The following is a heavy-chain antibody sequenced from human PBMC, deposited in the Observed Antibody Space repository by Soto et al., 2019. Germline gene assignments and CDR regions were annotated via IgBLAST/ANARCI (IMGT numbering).Heavy chain of an antibody. CDR1: GFTFSSYS. V-gene: IGHV3-21*01. Sequence: EVQLVESGGGLVKPGGSLRLSCAASGFTFSSYSMNWVRQAPGKGLEWVSSISSSSSYIYYADSVKGRFTISRDNAKNSLYLQMNSLRAEDTAVYYCASDLLWFGDVYFGYWGQGTLVTVSS. J-gene: IGHJ4*02. CDR3: ASDLLWFGDVYFGY. CDR2: ISSSSSYI. D-gene: IGHD3-10*01.